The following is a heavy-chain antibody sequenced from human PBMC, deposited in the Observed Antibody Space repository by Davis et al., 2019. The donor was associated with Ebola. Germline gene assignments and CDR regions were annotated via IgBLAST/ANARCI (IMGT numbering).Heavy chain of an antibody. V-gene: IGHV1-18*04. CDR2: INPHNGNT. Sequence: ASVKVSCKASGYTFTNYGITWVRQAPGQRLEWMGWINPHNGNTNYAQNVQGRVTMTTDTSTSTAYMEVGSLRSDDTAVYYCARAQFPTTSDHWGQGTLVTVSS. D-gene: IGHD1-1*01. J-gene: IGHJ4*02. CDR3: ARAQFPTTSDH. CDR1: GYTFTNYG.